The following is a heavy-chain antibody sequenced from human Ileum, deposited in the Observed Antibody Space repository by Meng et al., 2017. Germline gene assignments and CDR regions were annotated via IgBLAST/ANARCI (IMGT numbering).Heavy chain of an antibody. D-gene: IGHD3-10*01. CDR3: AREPSFGEHDY. CDR2: ISHKGMSY. CDR1: VFTFMTYT. J-gene: IGHJ4*02. V-gene: IGHV3-30*01. Sequence: VGSGRVVAHHVRSLSFTCPAYVFTFMTYTMHWVRQAPGKGPEWVTAISHKGMSYVYATSVKCRFTISRDNSKNTLYLQMNSLTPEDTAVYYCAREPSFGEHDYWGQGTLVTVSS.